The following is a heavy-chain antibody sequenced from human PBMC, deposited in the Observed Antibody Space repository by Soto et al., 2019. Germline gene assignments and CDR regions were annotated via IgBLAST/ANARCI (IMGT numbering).Heavy chain of an antibody. CDR1: GFTFDDYA. CDR3: AKDMLPGEQQLVHEGFDY. Sequence: EVQLVESGGGLVQPGRSLRLSCAASGFTFDDYAMHWVGQAPGKGLEWVLGISWNSGSIGYADSVKGRFTISRDNAKNSLYLQMNSLRAEDTALYYCAKDMLPGEQQLVHEGFDYWGQGTLVTVSS. V-gene: IGHV3-9*01. D-gene: IGHD6-13*01. J-gene: IGHJ4*02. CDR2: ISWNSGSI.